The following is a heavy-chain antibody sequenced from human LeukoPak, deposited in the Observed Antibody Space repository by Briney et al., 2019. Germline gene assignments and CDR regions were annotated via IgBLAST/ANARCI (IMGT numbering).Heavy chain of an antibody. J-gene: IGHJ4*02. CDR1: GFTFSRYC. D-gene: IGHD4-17*01. V-gene: IGHV3-7*01. CDR2: IKQDGSEK. CDR3: ARRDHGDYGEEY. Sequence: GGSLRLSCAASGFTFSRYCMTWVRQAPGKGLEWVANIKQDGSEKYYVDSAKGRFTISRDNAKHTLSLQMNSVRAEHTAVYYCARRDHGDYGEEYWGQGTLVTVSS.